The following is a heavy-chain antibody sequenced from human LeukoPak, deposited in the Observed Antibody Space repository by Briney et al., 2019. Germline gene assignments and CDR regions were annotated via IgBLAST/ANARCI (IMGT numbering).Heavy chain of an antibody. D-gene: IGHD2-21*01. V-gene: IGHV4-39*01. CDR2: TYYVGST. Sequence: KPSETLSLTCTVSGGSISSSSYYLDWIRRPPGKGPEWIGSTYYVGSTYYNPSLKSRVTVSVDTSKNQFSLKLSSVTAADTAVYYCAARSPYLWGHGADYWGQGTVVTVSS. CDR1: GGSISSSSYY. J-gene: IGHJ4*02. CDR3: AARSPYLWGHGADY.